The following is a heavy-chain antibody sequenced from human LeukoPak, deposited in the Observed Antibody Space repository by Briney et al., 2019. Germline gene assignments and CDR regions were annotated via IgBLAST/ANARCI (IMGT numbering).Heavy chain of an antibody. V-gene: IGHV3-23*01. D-gene: IGHD3-9*01. CDR3: AKDRTFDWLPSDY. Sequence: GGSLRLSCAASGFTFSSYAMSWVRQAPGKGLEWVSALSGSGGSTYYADSAKGRFTISRDNSKNTLYLQMNSLRAEDTAVYYCAKDRTFDWLPSDYWGQGTLVTVSS. J-gene: IGHJ4*02. CDR2: LSGSGGST. CDR1: GFTFSSYA.